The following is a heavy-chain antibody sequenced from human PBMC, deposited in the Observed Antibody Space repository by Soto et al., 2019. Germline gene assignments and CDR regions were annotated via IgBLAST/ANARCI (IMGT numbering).Heavy chain of an antibody. CDR3: ARKDKSGYLNWFDP. V-gene: IGHV5-51*01. J-gene: IGHJ5*02. Sequence: LXIXCRTSGYKFTSXLIAWVRQMPGKGLEWMGIIFPSDSDTRYSPSFQGQVTISADRSTSTVFLQWASLKASDTAVYFCARKDKSGYLNWFDPWGQGTLGTVSS. CDR1: GYKFTSXL. CDR2: IFPSDSDT. D-gene: IGHD3-22*01.